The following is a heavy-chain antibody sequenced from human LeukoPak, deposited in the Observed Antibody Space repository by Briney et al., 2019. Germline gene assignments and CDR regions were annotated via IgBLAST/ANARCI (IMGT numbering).Heavy chain of an antibody. D-gene: IGHD3-22*01. J-gene: IGHJ4*02. CDR3: ARDGYYDSSGYWAFDY. V-gene: IGHV3-48*03. CDR1: GFTFRSYE. CDR2: ISSSGSTI. Sequence: GGSLRLSCEDSGFTFRSYEMDWVRQAPGKGLEWVSYISSSGSTIYYADSVKGRFTISRDNAKNSLYLQMNSLRAEDTAVYYCARDGYYDSSGYWAFDYWGQGTLVTVSS.